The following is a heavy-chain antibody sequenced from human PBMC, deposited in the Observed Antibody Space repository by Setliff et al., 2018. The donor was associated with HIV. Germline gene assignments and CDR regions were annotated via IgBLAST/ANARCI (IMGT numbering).Heavy chain of an antibody. Sequence: SETLSLTCAVSGYSISSGYYWGWIRQPPGKGLEWIGSIYYSGSTYYNPSLKSRVTISLDTSKNQFSLKLSSVTAADTAVYYCAKLTPFDYWGQGTLVTVSS. CDR3: AKLTPFDY. D-gene: IGHD7-27*01. V-gene: IGHV4-38-2*01. CDR1: GYSISSGYY. J-gene: IGHJ4*02. CDR2: IYYSGST.